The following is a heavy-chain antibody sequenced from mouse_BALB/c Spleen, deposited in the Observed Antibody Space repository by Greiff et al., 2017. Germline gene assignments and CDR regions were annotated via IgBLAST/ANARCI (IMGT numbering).Heavy chain of an antibody. Sequence: QVQLQQSGPGLVAPSQSLSITCTVSGFSLTSYGVSWVRQPPGKGLEWLGVIWGDGSTNYHSALISRLSISKDNSKSQVFLKLNSLQTDDTATYYCAKWGTTVVGSYWYFDVWGAGTTVTVSS. CDR1: GFSLTSYG. D-gene: IGHD1-1*01. CDR3: AKWGTTVVGSYWYFDV. V-gene: IGHV2-3*01. J-gene: IGHJ1*01. CDR2: IWGDGST.